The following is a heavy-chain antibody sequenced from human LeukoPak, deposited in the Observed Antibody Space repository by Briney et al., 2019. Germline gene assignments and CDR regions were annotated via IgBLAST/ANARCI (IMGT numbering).Heavy chain of an antibody. CDR1: GFTVSCNY. J-gene: IGHJ6*02. V-gene: IGHV3-53*01. CDR3: ARESATDYYYYGMDV. Sequence: PGGSLRLSCAASGFTVSCNYMSWVRQAPGKGLEWVSVIYSGGSTYYADSVKGRFTISRDNSKNTLYLQMNSLRAEDTAVYYCARESATDYYYYGMDVWGQGTTVTVSS. CDR2: IYSGGST.